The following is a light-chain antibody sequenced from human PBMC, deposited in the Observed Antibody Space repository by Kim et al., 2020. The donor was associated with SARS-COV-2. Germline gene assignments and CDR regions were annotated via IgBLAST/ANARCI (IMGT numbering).Light chain of an antibody. J-gene: IGKJ4*01. Sequence: SASVGDRVTITCRASPGINNWLAWYQQRPEDAPKLLIYSASSLHTGVPSRFSGRGSGTDFTLTISNLQPEDSATYFCQQASSFPLTFGGGTKLEI. V-gene: IGKV1-12*01. CDR1: PGINNW. CDR3: QQASSFPLT. CDR2: SAS.